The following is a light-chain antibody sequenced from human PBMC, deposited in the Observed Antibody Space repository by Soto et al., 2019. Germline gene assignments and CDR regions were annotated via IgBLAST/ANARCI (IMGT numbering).Light chain of an antibody. Sequence: QSALTQPPSASGSPGQSITISCTGTSNDVGGYNLVSWFQQHPGKAPKLMISEVNKRPSGVSNRFSGSKSANTASLTISGLQAEDEADYYCCSHVGGSSPQWVFGGGTKLTVL. CDR2: EVN. V-gene: IGLV2-23*02. CDR3: CSHVGGSSPQWV. J-gene: IGLJ3*02. CDR1: SNDVGGYNL.